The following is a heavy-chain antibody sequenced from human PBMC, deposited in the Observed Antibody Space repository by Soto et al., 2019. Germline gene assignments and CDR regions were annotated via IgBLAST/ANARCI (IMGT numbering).Heavy chain of an antibody. V-gene: IGHV5-10-1*01. CDR3: ARHEYSSSVGAFDI. J-gene: IGHJ3*02. D-gene: IGHD6-6*01. CDR1: RYKLTCCW. Sequence: PGESRKTACHVSRYKLTCCWISRLLQMPGKGLEWMGRIAPSGSYTNHSPSFQGHVTISADKSISTAYLQWSSLKASDTAMYYCARHEYSSSVGAFDIWGKGTMVTV. CDR2: IAPSGSYT.